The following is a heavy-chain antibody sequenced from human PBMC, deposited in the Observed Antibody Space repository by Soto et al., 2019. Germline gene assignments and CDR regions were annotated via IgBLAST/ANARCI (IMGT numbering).Heavy chain of an antibody. Sequence: SETLSLTCTVSGGSISSGGYYWSWIRQHPGKGLEWIGYIYYSGSTYYNPPLKSRVTISVDTSKNQFSLKLSSVTAADTAVYYCATESAPYSSSHYYYYSGMDVCGQGTTVTVSS. CDR1: GGSISSGGYY. D-gene: IGHD6-6*01. CDR2: IYYSGST. J-gene: IGHJ6*02. CDR3: ATESAPYSSSHYYYYSGMDV. V-gene: IGHV4-31*03.